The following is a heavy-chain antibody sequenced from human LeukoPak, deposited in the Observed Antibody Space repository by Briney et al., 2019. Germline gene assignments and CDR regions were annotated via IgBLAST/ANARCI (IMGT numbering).Heavy chain of an antibody. J-gene: IGHJ4*02. CDR2: GYSSGRA. CDR1: GGSISSGSYF. V-gene: IGHV4-61*02. CDR3: ARERAERFYYGSGSSYNGCELDC. Sequence: SQTLSLTCTVSGGSISSGSYFWSWIRQPAGKGLEWIGRGYSSGRANYNPSLERRVSISVATSKNQFSLKLSSVTAADTAVYYCARERAERFYYGSGSSYNGCELDCWGQGTLVTVSS. D-gene: IGHD3-10*01.